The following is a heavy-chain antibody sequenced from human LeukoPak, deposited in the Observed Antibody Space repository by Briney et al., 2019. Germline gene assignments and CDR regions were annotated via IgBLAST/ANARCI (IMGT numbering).Heavy chain of an antibody. CDR1: GFTFSNYV. D-gene: IGHD2-8*02. CDR2: ISGNGDAT. CDR3: ARDAGGYGMDV. V-gene: IGHV3-64*04. J-gene: IGHJ6*02. Sequence: PGGSLRLSCSASGFTFSNYVMHWVRQAPGKGLEYVSAISGNGDATYYTDSVKGRFTISRDNSKNTLYLQMNSLRAEDTAVYYCARDAGGYGMDVWGQGTTVTVSS.